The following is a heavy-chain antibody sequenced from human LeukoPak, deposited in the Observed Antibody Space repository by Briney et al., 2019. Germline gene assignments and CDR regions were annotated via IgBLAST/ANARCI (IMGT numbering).Heavy chain of an antibody. V-gene: IGHV4-34*01. CDR3: ARAGGYYDFWSGYYTGAYFDY. D-gene: IGHD3-3*01. Sequence: SETLSLTCAVYGGSFSGYYWSWIRQPPGKGLEWIGEINHSGSTNYNPSLKSRVTISVDTSKNQFSLKLSSVTAVDTAVYYCARAGGYYDFWSGYYTGAYFDYWGQGTLVTVSS. CDR2: INHSGST. J-gene: IGHJ4*02. CDR1: GGSFSGYY.